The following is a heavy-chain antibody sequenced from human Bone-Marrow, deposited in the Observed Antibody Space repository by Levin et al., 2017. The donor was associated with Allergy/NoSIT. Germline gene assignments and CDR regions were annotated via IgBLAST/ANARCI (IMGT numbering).Heavy chain of an antibody. J-gene: IGHJ2*01. Sequence: HSGGSLRLSCAASGFSVSGNYMSWVRQAPGKGLEWVSVIYSGGDTKYTESVKGRFSISRDTSKNTLYLQMNSLRVEDTAVYYCAKCSGWYGKGYFDLWGRGTLVTVSS. CDR2: IYSGGDT. CDR3: AKCSGWYGKGYFDL. CDR1: GFSVSGNY. V-gene: IGHV3-53*01. D-gene: IGHD6-19*01.